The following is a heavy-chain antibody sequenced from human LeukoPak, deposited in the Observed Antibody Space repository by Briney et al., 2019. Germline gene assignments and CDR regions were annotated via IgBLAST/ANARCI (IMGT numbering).Heavy chain of an antibody. J-gene: IGHJ4*02. CDR2: IRDSGDST. Sequence: GRSLRLSCAASGFTFSSYAMTWVRQAPGKGLEWVSAIRDSGDSTYYTDSVKGRFTISRDNSKNTLYLQMNSLRAEDTAVYYCAKVFSVGSYVGTYLWDYWGQGTLVTVSS. CDR3: AKVFSVGSYVGTYLWDY. V-gene: IGHV3-23*01. CDR1: GFTFSSYA. D-gene: IGHD3-16*01.